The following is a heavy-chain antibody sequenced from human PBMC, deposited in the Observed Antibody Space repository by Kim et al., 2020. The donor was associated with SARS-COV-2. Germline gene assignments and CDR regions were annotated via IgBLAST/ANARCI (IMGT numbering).Heavy chain of an antibody. V-gene: IGHV3-30-3*01. J-gene: IGHJ4*02. CDR1: GFTFSSYA. D-gene: IGHD3-3*01. CDR2: ISYDGSNK. Sequence: GGSLRLSCAASGFTFSSYAMHWVRQAPGKGLEWVAVISYDGSNKYYADSVKGRFTISRDNSKNTLYLQMNSLRAEDTAVYYCARSDITIFGVVRGYFDYWGQGTLVTVSS. CDR3: ARSDITIFGVVRGYFDY.